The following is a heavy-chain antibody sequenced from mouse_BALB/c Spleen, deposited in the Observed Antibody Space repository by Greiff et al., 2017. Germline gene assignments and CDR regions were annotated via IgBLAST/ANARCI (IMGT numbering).Heavy chain of an antibody. CDR3: TRSELRPLSSMDY. J-gene: IGHJ4*01. V-gene: IGHV1S22*01. Sequence: LQQPGSELVRPGASVKLSCKASGYTFTSYWMHWVKQRPGQGLEWIGNIYPGSGSTNYDEKFKSKATLTVDTSSSTAYMQLSSLTSEDSAVYYCTRSELRPLSSMDYWGQGTSVTVSS. D-gene: IGHD1-1*01. CDR1: GYTFTSYW. CDR2: IYPGSGST.